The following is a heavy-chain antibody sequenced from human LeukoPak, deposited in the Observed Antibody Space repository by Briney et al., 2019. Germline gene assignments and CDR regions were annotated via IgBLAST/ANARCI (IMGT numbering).Heavy chain of an antibody. CDR1: GFTFSNYW. D-gene: IGHD3-3*01. Sequence: GGSLRLSCVASGFTFSNYWMHWVRQVPGKGLVWVSRINSDGSITSYADSVKGRFTMSKDNAKNTLYLQMNSLRAEDTAMNYCARVDFWSGYSAWGQGTLVTVSS. V-gene: IGHV3-74*01. J-gene: IGHJ5*02. CDR3: ARVDFWSGYSA. CDR2: INSDGSIT.